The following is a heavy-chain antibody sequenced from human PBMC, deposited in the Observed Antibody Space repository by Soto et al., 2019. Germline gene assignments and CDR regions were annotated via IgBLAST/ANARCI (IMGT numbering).Heavy chain of an antibody. Sequence: VQLVESGGGLVQPGGSLRLSCAASGFTVSSNHMTWVRQTPGKGLEWVSVVYADGSTSHADSVKGRFTSSRHNAKNTLYLQLDSLRVEDTAVYYCARVSMAAGGFAQWGQGTLISVSS. CDR2: VYADGST. CDR1: GFTVSSNH. J-gene: IGHJ4*02. D-gene: IGHD3-16*01. V-gene: IGHV3-53*04. CDR3: ARVSMAAGGFAQ.